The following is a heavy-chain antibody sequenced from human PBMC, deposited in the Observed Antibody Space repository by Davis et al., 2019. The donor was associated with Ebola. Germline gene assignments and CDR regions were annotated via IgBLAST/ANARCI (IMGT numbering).Heavy chain of an antibody. Sequence: ASVKVSCKASGYTFTNYYMHWVRQAPGQGLEWMGVINPNDGRTIYAQKFQARVTVTRDTSTTTVYMDLSSLRSEDTALDYCTTPGGQDSGYDVFDIWGQGTMVTVSS. V-gene: IGHV1-46*03. CDR1: GYTFTNYY. D-gene: IGHD5-12*01. CDR2: INPNDGRT. CDR3: TTPGGQDSGYDVFDI. J-gene: IGHJ3*02.